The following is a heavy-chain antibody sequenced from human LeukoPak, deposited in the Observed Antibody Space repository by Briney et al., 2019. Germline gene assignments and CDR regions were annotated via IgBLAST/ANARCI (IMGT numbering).Heavy chain of an antibody. CDR3: ARHGAAAGATFVDY. D-gene: IGHD1-26*01. Sequence: ASVKVSCKVSGYTLTELSMHWVRQAPGKGLEWMGGFDPEDGETIYAQKFQGRVTMTEDTSTDTAYMELSSLRSEDTAVYYCARHGAAAGATFVDYWGQGTLVTVSS. CDR2: FDPEDGET. V-gene: IGHV1-24*01. J-gene: IGHJ4*02. CDR1: GYTLTELS.